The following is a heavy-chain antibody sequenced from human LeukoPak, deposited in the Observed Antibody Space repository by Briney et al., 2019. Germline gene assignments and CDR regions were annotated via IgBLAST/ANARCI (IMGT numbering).Heavy chain of an antibody. Sequence: EASVKVPCKASGYTFTSYGISWVRQAPGQGLEWMGWISAYNGNTNYAQKLQGRVTMTTDTSTNTAYMELRSLRSDDTAVYYCARVGAAGSWFDPWGQGTLVTVSS. J-gene: IGHJ5*02. CDR1: GYTFTSYG. CDR2: ISAYNGNT. D-gene: IGHD6-13*01. CDR3: ARVGAAGSWFDP. V-gene: IGHV1-18*01.